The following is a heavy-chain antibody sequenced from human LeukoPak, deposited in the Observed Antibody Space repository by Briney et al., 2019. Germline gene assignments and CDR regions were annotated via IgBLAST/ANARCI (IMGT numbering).Heavy chain of an antibody. CDR3: ATGLLWFGESSRDY. CDR1: GYTLTELS. Sequence: GASVTVSCKVSGYTLTELSMHWVRQAPGKGLEWMGGFDPEDGETIYAQKFQGRVTMTEDTSTDTAYMELSSLRSEDTAEYYCATGLLWFGESSRDYWGQGTLVTVSS. J-gene: IGHJ4*02. V-gene: IGHV1-24*01. CDR2: FDPEDGET. D-gene: IGHD3-10*01.